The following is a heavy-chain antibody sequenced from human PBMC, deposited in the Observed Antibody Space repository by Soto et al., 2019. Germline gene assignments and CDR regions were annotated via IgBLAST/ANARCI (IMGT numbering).Heavy chain of an antibody. CDR2: IRDSGGST. Sequence: GGSLRLSCAASGFTFRNYPMSWARQAPGKGLEWVSSIRDSGGSTYYADSVKGRFTISRDNSKNTLYVQMNSLRAEDTAIYYCAKQGIAVSSLDYWGQGTLVTVSS. CDR1: GFTFRNYP. CDR3: AKQGIAVSSLDY. D-gene: IGHD6-19*01. J-gene: IGHJ4*02. V-gene: IGHV3-23*01.